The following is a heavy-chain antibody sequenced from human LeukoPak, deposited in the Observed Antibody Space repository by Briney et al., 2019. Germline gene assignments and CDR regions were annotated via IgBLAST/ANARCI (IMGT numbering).Heavy chain of an antibody. V-gene: IGHV1-18*01. Sequence: ASVKVSCKASGYTFRKYGISWVRQAPGQGLEWMGWISAYNGNTKYAQKLQGRVTMTTDTSTNTAYMELRSLRSDDTAVYYCARDTEWELNPDYFDYWGQGTLVTVSS. CDR3: ARDTEWELNPDYFDY. CDR1: GYTFRKYG. D-gene: IGHD1-26*01. CDR2: ISAYNGNT. J-gene: IGHJ4*02.